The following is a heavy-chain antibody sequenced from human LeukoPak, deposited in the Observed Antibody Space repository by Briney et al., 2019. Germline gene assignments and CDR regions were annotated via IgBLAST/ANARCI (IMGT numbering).Heavy chain of an antibody. CDR1: GFTLSSYS. CDR3: ARLRITIFGVVNEDDAFDI. Sequence: GGSLRLSCAASGFTLSSYSMNWVRQAPGKGLEWVSSISSSSSYIYYADSVKGRFTISRENAKNSLYLQMNSLRAEDTAVYYCARLRITIFGVVNEDDAFDIWGQGTMVTVSS. CDR2: ISSSSSYI. J-gene: IGHJ3*02. D-gene: IGHD3-3*01. V-gene: IGHV3-21*01.